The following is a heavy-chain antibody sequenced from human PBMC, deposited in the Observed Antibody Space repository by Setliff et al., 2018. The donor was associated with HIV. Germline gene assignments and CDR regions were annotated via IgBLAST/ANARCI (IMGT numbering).Heavy chain of an antibody. CDR2: INHSGRT. V-gene: IGHV4-34*08. D-gene: IGHD3-10*01. Sequence: GSLRLSCAASGFSFRSYAVSWIRQSPGKGLEWIGEINHSGRTKYSPSLRSRVTISIDTSKNQFSLKLSSVTAADTAVYYCARTYGSGEHWFDPWGQGTLVTVSS. CDR1: GFSFRSYA. J-gene: IGHJ5*02. CDR3: ARTYGSGEHWFDP.